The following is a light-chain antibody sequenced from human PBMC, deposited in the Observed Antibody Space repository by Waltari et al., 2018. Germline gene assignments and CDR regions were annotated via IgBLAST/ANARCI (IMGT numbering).Light chain of an antibody. Sequence: EIVLTQTPGTLSLSPGEGATLSCRASQSVSSIYLAWYQQKPGRAPRLLLYGASNRATGIPDRFSGSGSGTDFSLTISSLEPEDFAVYYCQQYGTSPPMYTFGQGTNLEIK. J-gene: IGKJ2*01. CDR2: GAS. V-gene: IGKV3-20*01. CDR3: QQYGTSPPMYT. CDR1: QSVSSIY.